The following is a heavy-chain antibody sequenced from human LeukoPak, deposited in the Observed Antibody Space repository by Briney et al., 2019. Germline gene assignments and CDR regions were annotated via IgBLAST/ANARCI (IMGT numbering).Heavy chain of an antibody. CDR3: AKVGGYSYSGFYFDY. J-gene: IGHJ4*02. D-gene: IGHD5-18*01. CDR1: GFTLSSYE. Sequence: PGGSLRLSCIVSGFTLSSYEMTWFRQAPGKGLEWVSSIGYSGSDTHYADSVKGRFTVSRDNSKNTLYLQMNSLRAEDTAVYYCAKVGGYSYSGFYFDYWGQGTLVTVSS. V-gene: IGHV3-23*01. CDR2: IGYSGSDT.